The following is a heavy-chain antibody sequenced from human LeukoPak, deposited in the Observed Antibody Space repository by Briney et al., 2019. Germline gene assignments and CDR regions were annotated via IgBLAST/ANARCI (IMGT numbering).Heavy chain of an antibody. CDR3: ARRGGSYYDY. D-gene: IGHD1-26*01. CDR2: IYYSGST. J-gene: IGHJ4*02. Sequence: SETLSLTCTVSGGSISSSSYYCGWIRQPPGKGLEWIGSIYYSGSTYYNPSLKSRVTISVDTSKNQFSLKLSSVTAADTAVYYCARRGGSYYDYWGQGTLVTVSS. V-gene: IGHV4-39*01. CDR1: GGSISSSSYY.